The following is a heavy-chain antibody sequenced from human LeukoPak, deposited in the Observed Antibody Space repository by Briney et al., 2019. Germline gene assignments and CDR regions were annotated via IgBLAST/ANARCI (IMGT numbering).Heavy chain of an antibody. Sequence: GGSLRLSCAASGFTFSSYAMHWVRQAPGKGLEWVAVISYDGSNKYYADSVKGRYTISRDNSKNTLYLQMNSLRAEDTAVYYCAKVGAEFGDDSAFDIWGQGTMVTVSS. CDR2: ISYDGSNK. CDR3: AKVGAEFGDDSAFDI. CDR1: GFTFSSYA. V-gene: IGHV3-30-3*01. D-gene: IGHD3-10*01. J-gene: IGHJ3*02.